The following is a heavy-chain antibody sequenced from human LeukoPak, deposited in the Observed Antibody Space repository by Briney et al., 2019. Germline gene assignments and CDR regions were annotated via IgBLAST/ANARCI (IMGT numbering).Heavy chain of an antibody. CDR1: GFTFSSYS. V-gene: IGHV3-21*01. CDR2: ISSSSSYI. CDR3: ARVVYFDISGYSH. Sequence: EPGGSLRLSCAASGFTFSSYSMNWVRQAPGKGLEWVSSISSSSSYIYYADSVKGRFTISRDNAKNSLYLQMNSLRAEDTAVYYCARVVYFDISGYSHWGQGTLVTVSS. D-gene: IGHD3-22*01. J-gene: IGHJ4*02.